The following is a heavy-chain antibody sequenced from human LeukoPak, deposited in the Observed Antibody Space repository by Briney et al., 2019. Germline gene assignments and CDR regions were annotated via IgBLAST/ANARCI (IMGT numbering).Heavy chain of an antibody. CDR1: GFTFGTYA. Sequence: GGSLRLSCAASGFTFGTYAMSWVRQAPGKGLEWVSSIRGSGDSTYYADSVKGRFTISRDNSKKTLSLQMNTLRAEDTATYYCAKDLRWYYDTTGYYSFDYWGQGTLVTVSS. D-gene: IGHD3-22*01. CDR2: IRGSGDST. J-gene: IGHJ4*02. CDR3: AKDLRWYYDTTGYYSFDY. V-gene: IGHV3-23*01.